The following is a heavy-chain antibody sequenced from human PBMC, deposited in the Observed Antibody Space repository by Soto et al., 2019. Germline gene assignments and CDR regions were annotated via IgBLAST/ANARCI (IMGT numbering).Heavy chain of an antibody. J-gene: IGHJ6*02. CDR2: IVVGSGNT. V-gene: IGHV1-58*01. Sequence: QMQLVQSGPEVKKPGTSVKVSCKASGFTFTSSAVQWVRLARGQRLEWIGWIVVGSGNTNYAQKFQERVTITRDMSTSTAYMELSSLRSEDTAVYYCAAGLELRWGGYYYGMDVWGQGTTVTVSS. CDR3: AAGLELRWGGYYYGMDV. D-gene: IGHD1-7*01. CDR1: GFTFTSSA.